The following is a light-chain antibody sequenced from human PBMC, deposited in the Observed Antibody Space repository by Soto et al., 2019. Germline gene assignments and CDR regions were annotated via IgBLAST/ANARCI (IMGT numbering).Light chain of an antibody. J-gene: IGLJ3*02. CDR2: LDSDGSH. Sequence: QPVLTQSPSASASLGASVKLTCTLSSGHNNYAIAWHQQQPEKGPRYLMKLDSDGSHTKGDGIPDRFSGSSSGAERYLTISSLQSEDEADYYCQTWGTGTWVFGGGTQVTVL. V-gene: IGLV4-69*01. CDR3: QTWGTGTWV. CDR1: SGHNNYA.